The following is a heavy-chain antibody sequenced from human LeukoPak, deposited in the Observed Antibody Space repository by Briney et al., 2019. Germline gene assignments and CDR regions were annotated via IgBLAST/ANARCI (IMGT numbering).Heavy chain of an antibody. CDR3: ARDQFSRYSSSPNHRPFDP. CDR2: IYHSGST. CDR1: GGSISSYY. J-gene: IGHJ5*02. D-gene: IGHD6-13*01. V-gene: IGHV4-38-2*02. Sequence: KPSETLSLTCTVSGGSISSYYWSWIRQPPGKGLEWIGSIYHSGSTYYNPSLKSRVTISVDTSKNQFSLKLSSVTAADTAVYYCARDQFSRYSSSPNHRPFDPWGQGTLVTVSS.